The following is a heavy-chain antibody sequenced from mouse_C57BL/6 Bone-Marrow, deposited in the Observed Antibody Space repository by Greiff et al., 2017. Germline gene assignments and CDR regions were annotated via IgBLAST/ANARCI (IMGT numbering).Heavy chain of an antibody. J-gene: IGHJ2*01. CDR2: IYPGSGGT. Sequence: VQLQQSGAELVRPGASVTLSCKASGYTFTNYWIHWVKQRPGHGLEWIGAIYPGSGGTTYNEKFKGKATLTADKSSSTAYMQLSSLTSEDSAVYYCTKGGDHSVDYWGQGTTLTVSS. V-gene: IGHV1-55*01. CDR1: GYTFTNYW. D-gene: IGHD3-1*01. CDR3: TKGGDHSVDY.